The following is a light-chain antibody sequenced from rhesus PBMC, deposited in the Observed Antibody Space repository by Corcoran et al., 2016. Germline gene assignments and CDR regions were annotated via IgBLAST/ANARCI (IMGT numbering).Light chain of an antibody. CDR2: AAT. CDR1: QGISSW. CDR3: QQGSNTPWT. V-gene: IGKV1-18*01. J-gene: IGKJ1*01. Sequence: DIQMTQSPSSLSASVGDKVTITCRASQGISSWLAWYQQKPGKAPKLLIYAATGLQSGVPSRFSGNGSGTDYTLTISRLPTEDFATNNCQQGSNTPWTFGQGTKVEVK.